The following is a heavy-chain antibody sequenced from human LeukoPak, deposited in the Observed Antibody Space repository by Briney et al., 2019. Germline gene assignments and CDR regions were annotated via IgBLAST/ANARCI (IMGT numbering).Heavy chain of an antibody. Sequence: SETLSLTCTVSGGSISSGSYYWSWIRQPAGKGLEWIGRIYTSGSTNYNPSLKSRVTISVDTSKNQFSLKLSSVTAADTAVYYCARHPAMVTPYYYYYMDVWGKGTTVTVSS. V-gene: IGHV4-61*02. D-gene: IGHD4-17*01. CDR3: ARHPAMVTPYYYYYMDV. J-gene: IGHJ6*03. CDR1: GGSISSGSYY. CDR2: IYTSGST.